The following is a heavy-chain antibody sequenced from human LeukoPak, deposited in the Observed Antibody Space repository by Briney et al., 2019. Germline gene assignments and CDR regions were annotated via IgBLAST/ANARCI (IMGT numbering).Heavy chain of an antibody. CDR1: GGSFSGYY. CDR2: IYTSGST. CDR3: ARDYDFWSGYLNWFDP. D-gene: IGHD3-3*01. Sequence: SSETLSLTCAVYGGSFSGYYWSWIRQPAGKGLEWIGRIYTSGSTNYNPSLKSRVTMSVDTSKNQFSLKLSSVTAADTAVYYCARDYDFWSGYLNWFDPWGQGTLVTVSS. V-gene: IGHV4-4*07. J-gene: IGHJ5*02.